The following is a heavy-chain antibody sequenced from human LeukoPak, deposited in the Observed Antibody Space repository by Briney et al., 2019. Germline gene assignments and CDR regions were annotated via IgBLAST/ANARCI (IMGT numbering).Heavy chain of an antibody. CDR2: INGDESVT. V-gene: IGHV3-74*03. Sequence: GGSLRLSCAASGFTFSSSWMQWVRQAPGQGLVWVSRINGDESVTTYTNSVKGRFTISRDNAKNTLYLQMNSLRAEDTAMYYCVRSRFTTSSFDYWGQGTLVTVSS. CDR1: GFTFSSSW. J-gene: IGHJ4*02. CDR3: VRSRFTTSSFDY. D-gene: IGHD2-2*01.